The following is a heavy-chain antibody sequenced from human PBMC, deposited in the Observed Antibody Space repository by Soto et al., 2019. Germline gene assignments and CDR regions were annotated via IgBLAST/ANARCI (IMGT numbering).Heavy chain of an antibody. J-gene: IGHJ5*02. CDR3: ARVLSSGGYCSGGSCYSGGFNWFDP. CDR2: IIPIFGTA. Sequence: SVKVSCKASGGTFSSYAISWVRQAPGQGLEWMGGIIPIFGTANYAQKFQGRVTITADESISTAYMELSSLRSEDTAVYYCARVLSSGGYCSGGSCYSGGFNWFDPWGQGTLVTVSS. CDR1: GGTFSSYA. D-gene: IGHD2-15*01. V-gene: IGHV1-69*13.